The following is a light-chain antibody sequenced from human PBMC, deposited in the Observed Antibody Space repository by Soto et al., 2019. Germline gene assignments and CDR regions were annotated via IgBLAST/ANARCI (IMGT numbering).Light chain of an antibody. V-gene: IGLV2-14*01. Sequence: QSVLTQPASVSGSLGQSITISCTGTSSYVGAYNYVSWYQQQPGKAPKLMISEVSNRPSGVSNRFSGSKSGNTASLIISGLQAEDEADYYCCSFTSITTYVFGTGPRSPS. CDR1: SSYVGAYNY. J-gene: IGLJ1*01. CDR2: EVS. CDR3: CSFTSITTYV.